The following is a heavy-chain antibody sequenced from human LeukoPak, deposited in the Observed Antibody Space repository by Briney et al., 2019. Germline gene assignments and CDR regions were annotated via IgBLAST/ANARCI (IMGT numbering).Heavy chain of an antibody. CDR3: ARLRWPRGGRSSFDY. J-gene: IGHJ4*02. V-gene: IGHV5-51*01. CDR2: VNPDDSDT. Sequence: RGESLKISCKGSGYSFTSHWIGWVRQMPGKALEWMGIVNPDDSDTIYSPSFQGQVTISADESITTAYLQWSSLKASDTAMYYCARLRWPRGGRSSFDYWGQGALVTVSS. D-gene: IGHD3-10*01. CDR1: GYSFTSHW.